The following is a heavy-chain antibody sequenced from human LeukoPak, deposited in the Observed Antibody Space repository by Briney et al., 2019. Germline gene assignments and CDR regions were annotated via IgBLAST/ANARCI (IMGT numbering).Heavy chain of an antibody. CDR1: GYTFTSYG. CDR2: ISAYNGNT. D-gene: IGHD5-12*01. CDR3: TSTGYSGHDPLHY. Sequence: ASVKVSCKASGYTFTSYGISWVRQTPGQGLEWMGWISAYNGNTKYAQTLQGRVTMTTDTSTSTAYMELRSLRSDDTAVYYCTSTGYSGHDPLHYWGRGTLVTVSS. V-gene: IGHV1-18*01. J-gene: IGHJ4*02.